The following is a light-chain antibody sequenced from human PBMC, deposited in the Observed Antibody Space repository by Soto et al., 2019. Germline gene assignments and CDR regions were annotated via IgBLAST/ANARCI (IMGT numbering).Light chain of an antibody. V-gene: IGLV1-44*01. CDR2: STD. CDR3: STWDVSLNGWV. J-gene: IGLJ3*02. CDR1: SSNIASRS. Sequence: QSVLTQPPSASATPGQRVTISCSGSSSNIASRSVYWYQQLPGTAPKLLMYSTDLRPSGVPDRFSGSKSGTTASLAISGVQSEAEADYYCSTWDVSLNGWVFGGGTKLTVL.